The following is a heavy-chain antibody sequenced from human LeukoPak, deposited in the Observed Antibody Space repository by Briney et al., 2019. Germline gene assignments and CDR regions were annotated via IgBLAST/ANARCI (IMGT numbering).Heavy chain of an antibody. CDR2: ISGSGGST. Sequence: AGGSLRLSCAASGFTSTSYAMSWVRQAPGKGLEWVSVISGSGGSTYYADSVKGRFTISRDNSKNTLYLQMNSLRAEDTAVYYCAEEGIAVAGQGGWYWGQGTLVTVSS. V-gene: IGHV3-23*01. CDR3: AEEGIAVAGQGGWY. CDR1: GFTSTSYA. J-gene: IGHJ4*02. D-gene: IGHD6-19*01.